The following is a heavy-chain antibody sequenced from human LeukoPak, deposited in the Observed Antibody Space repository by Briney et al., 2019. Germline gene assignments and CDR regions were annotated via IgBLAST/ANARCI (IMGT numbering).Heavy chain of an antibody. CDR2: IYTSGST. CDR1: GGSISSGSYY. CDR3: ARPARFLEWLDAFDI. J-gene: IGHJ3*02. V-gene: IGHV4-61*02. Sequence: SETLSLTCTVSGGSISSGSYYWSWIRQPAGKGLEWIGRIYTSGSTNYNPSLKSRVTISVDTSKNQFSLKLSSVTAADTAVYYCARPARFLEWLDAFDIWGQGTMVTVSS. D-gene: IGHD3-3*01.